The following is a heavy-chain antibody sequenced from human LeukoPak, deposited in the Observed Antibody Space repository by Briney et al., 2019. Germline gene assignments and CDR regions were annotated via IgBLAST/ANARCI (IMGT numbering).Heavy chain of an antibody. J-gene: IGHJ4*02. CDR3: ARTSRRQQLVLGPFDY. V-gene: IGHV3-21*01. Sequence: GGSLRLSCAASGLTVSSNYMSWVRQAPGKGLEWVSSISSSSSYIYYADSVKGRFTISRDNAKNSLYLQMNSLRAEDTAVYYCARTSRRQQLVLGPFDYWGQGTLVTVSS. CDR2: ISSSSSYI. CDR1: GLTVSSNY. D-gene: IGHD6-13*01.